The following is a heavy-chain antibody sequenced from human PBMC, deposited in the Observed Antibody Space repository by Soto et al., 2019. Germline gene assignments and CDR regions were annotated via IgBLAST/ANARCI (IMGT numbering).Heavy chain of an antibody. CDR3: ARHDPMMTYYYGMDV. V-gene: IGHV5-51*01. CDR1: GYRCTSHW. D-gene: IGHD3-22*01. Sequence: GESPKISCKASGYRCTSHWIGWVRQMPGKGLEWMGIIYPGNSDTKYSPSFQGQVTISVNTSISTAYLQWSTLRASDTAMYYCARHDPMMTYYYGMDVWGQGTTVTVSS. J-gene: IGHJ6*02. CDR2: IYPGNSDT.